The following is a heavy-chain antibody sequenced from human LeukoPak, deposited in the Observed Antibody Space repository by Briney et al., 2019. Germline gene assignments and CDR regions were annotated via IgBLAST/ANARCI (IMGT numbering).Heavy chain of an antibody. J-gene: IGHJ4*02. V-gene: IGHV4-38-2*01. CDR3: ARSPDCSSTSCYRGIYYFDY. CDR2: IYHSGST. CDR1: GYSISSGYY. Sequence: KPSETLSLTCAVSGYSISSGYYWGWIRQPPGKGLEWIGSIYHSGSTYYTPSLKSRVTISVDTSKNQFSLKLSSVTAADTAVYYCARSPDCSSTSCYRGIYYFDYWGQGTLVTVSS. D-gene: IGHD2-2*02.